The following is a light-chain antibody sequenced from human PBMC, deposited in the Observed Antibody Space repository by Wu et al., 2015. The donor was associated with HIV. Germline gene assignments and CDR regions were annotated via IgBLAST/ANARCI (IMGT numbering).Light chain of an antibody. CDR2: GAS. J-gene: IGKJ4*02. Sequence: EIVLTQSPGTLSLSPGERATLSCRASQSVSSSYLAWYQQKPGQAPRLLIYGASSRATGIPDRFSGSGSGTDFTLTISRLEPEDFAVYYCQQYGRRRPSLTFGGR. V-gene: IGKV3-20*01. CDR3: QQYGRRRPSLT. CDR1: QSVSSSY.